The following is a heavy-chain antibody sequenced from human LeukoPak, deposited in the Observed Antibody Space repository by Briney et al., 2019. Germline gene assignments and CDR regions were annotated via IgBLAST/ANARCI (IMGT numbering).Heavy chain of an antibody. CDR2: LYYSGST. J-gene: IGHJ4*02. CDR3: ARGGKKSPYDY. D-gene: IGHD4-23*01. CDR1: GGSLNSSGFY. V-gene: IGHV4-39*07. Sequence: SETLSLTCTVSGGSLNSSGFYWGWIRQPPGKGLEWIGTLYYSGSTSYNPSLKSRVTISVDTSKNQFSLRLTSVTAADTAVYYCARGGKKSPYDYWGQGTLVTVSS.